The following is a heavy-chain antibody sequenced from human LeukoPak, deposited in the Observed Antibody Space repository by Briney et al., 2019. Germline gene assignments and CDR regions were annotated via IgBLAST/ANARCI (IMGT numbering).Heavy chain of an antibody. V-gene: IGHV3-30*18. CDR1: GFTINNRG. Sequence: GGSLRLSCEVSGFTINNRGMHWVRQAPGKGLEWVAMISHDGNVEFYLDSVKGRFTISRDNSKNTLYLQMNSLTTDDTAIYYCAKDWGVSGWYNWFDSWGQGTQVTVSS. CDR2: ISHDGNVE. D-gene: IGHD6-19*01. CDR3: AKDWGVSGWYNWFDS. J-gene: IGHJ5*01.